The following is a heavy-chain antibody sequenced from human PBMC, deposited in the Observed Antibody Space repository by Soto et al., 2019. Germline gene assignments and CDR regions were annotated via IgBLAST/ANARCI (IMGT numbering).Heavy chain of an antibody. Sequence: QVQLVESGGGVVQPGGSLRLSCAASGFTFRNHAMHWVRQAPGKGLECLAVIAHDGSNAFYRDSVKGRFTVSRDNSTNTLYLHMDSMRSEDTCVYYCARGDREDILVVVGARPGEYGIDIWGQGTTVNVSS. D-gene: IGHD2-15*01. CDR2: IAHDGSNA. V-gene: IGHV3-30-3*01. CDR1: GFTFRNHA. J-gene: IGHJ6*02. CDR3: ARGDREDILVVVGARPGEYGIDI.